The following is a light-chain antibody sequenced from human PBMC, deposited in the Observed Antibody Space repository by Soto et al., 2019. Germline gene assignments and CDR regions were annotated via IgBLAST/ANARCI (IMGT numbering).Light chain of an antibody. CDR1: QSVSRN. J-gene: IGKJ1*01. Sequence: EIVMTQSPATLSVSPGERATLSCRASQSVSRNVAWYQQKPGQAPRLLIHDASTRATGISVRFSGSGSGTEFTLTISGLQSEDCAVYYCQQYNNWLWTFGQGTKVEIK. CDR3: QQYNNWLWT. CDR2: DAS. V-gene: IGKV3-15*01.